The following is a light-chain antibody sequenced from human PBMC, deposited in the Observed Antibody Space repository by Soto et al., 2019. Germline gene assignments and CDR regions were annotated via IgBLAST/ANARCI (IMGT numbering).Light chain of an antibody. J-gene: IGLJ2*01. CDR3: SSYTNSNTGV. CDR1: SSDVGDYNY. V-gene: IGLV2-14*01. Sequence: QSALTQPASVSGSPGQSVTISCTGTSSDVGDYNYVSWYQHHPGKVPELMIYEVSNRPSGVSNRFSGSKSGNTASLIISGHRAEDEADYYCSSYTNSNTGVFGGGTKLTVL. CDR2: EVS.